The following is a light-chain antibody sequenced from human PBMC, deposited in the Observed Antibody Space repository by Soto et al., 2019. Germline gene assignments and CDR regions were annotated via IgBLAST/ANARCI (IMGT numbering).Light chain of an antibody. CDR1: QSVSSK. Sequence: IVMTQSPATLSVSPGEGATLSCRASQSVSSKLAWYQQKPGQAPRLIIYGASTRATGIPARFSGSGSGTEFTLIISSLQSEDAAVYYCQQYNSWLWTFGQGTKVDIK. J-gene: IGKJ1*01. CDR2: GAS. CDR3: QQYNSWLWT. V-gene: IGKV3-15*01.